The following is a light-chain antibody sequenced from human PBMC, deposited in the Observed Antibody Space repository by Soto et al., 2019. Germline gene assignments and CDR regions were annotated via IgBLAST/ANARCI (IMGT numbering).Light chain of an antibody. J-gene: IGLJ2*01. Sequence: QSVLTQPPSASASLGASVTLACTLSSGYSNYKVDWYQQRPGKGPRFVMRVGTGGIVGSKGDGIPDRFSVLASGLNRYLTIKNIQEDDESDYHCGADHGSGSNFVVVFGGGTKLTVL. V-gene: IGLV9-49*01. CDR3: GADHGSGSNFVVV. CDR1: SGYSNYK. CDR2: VGTGGIVG.